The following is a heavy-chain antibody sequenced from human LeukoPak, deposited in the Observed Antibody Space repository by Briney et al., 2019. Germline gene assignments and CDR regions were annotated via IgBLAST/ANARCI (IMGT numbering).Heavy chain of an antibody. Sequence: GASVKVSCKASGSTFTSYGISWVRQAPGQGLEWMGWISAYNGNTNYAQKLQGRVTMTTDTSTSTAYMELRSLRSDDTAVYYCARVPPGFGYGITTHDYWGQGTLVTVSS. V-gene: IGHV1-18*01. CDR1: GSTFTSYG. D-gene: IGHD3-10*01. CDR2: ISAYNGNT. CDR3: ARVPPGFGYGITTHDY. J-gene: IGHJ4*02.